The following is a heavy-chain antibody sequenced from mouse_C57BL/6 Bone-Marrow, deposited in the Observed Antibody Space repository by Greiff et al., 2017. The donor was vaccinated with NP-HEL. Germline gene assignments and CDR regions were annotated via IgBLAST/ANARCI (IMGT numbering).Heavy chain of an antibody. J-gene: IGHJ4*01. Sequence: EVQLVESGGGLVKPGGSLKLSCAASGFTFSDYGMHWVRQAPEKGLEWVAYISSGSSTIYYADTVKGRFTISRDNAKNTLFLQMTSLRSEDTAMYYCARMYFFYYAMDYWGQGTSVTVSS. CDR1: GFTFSDYG. CDR2: ISSGSSTI. V-gene: IGHV5-17*01. CDR3: ARMYFFYYAMDY.